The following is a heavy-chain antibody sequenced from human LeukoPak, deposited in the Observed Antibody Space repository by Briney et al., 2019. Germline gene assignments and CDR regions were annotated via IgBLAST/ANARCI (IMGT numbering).Heavy chain of an antibody. V-gene: IGHV3-23*01. Sequence: AISGSGGSTYYADSVKGRFTISRDNSKNTLYLQMNSLRAEDTAVYYCAKTDDSSGWSPFDYWGQETLVTASS. CDR3: AKTDDSSGWSPFDY. D-gene: IGHD6-19*01. CDR2: ISGSGGST. J-gene: IGHJ4*02.